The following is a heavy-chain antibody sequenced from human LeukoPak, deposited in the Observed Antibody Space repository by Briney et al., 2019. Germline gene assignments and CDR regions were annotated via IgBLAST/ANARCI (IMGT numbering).Heavy chain of an antibody. V-gene: IGHV3-48*03. CDR3: ARDSAVYYLDY. Sequence: GGSLRLSCAASGFTFSSYEMNWVRQAPGKGLEWVSYISSSGSTIYYADSVKGRFTISRDNAKNSLYLQMNSLRAEDTAIYYCARDSAVYYLDYWGQGTLVTVSS. CDR1: GFTFSSYE. CDR2: ISSSGSTI. J-gene: IGHJ4*02. D-gene: IGHD1-26*01.